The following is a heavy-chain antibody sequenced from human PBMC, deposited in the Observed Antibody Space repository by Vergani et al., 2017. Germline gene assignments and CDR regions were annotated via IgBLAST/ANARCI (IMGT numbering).Heavy chain of an antibody. Sequence: EVQLLESGGDLVQPGGSLRLSCAASGFTFNHYAMNWVRQAPGKGLEWVSGISGSGGSTYYAGSVKGRFTISRDSSKNTLYLQMNSLSAGYTAVYYCAKANPRNSGYDYLYDYHAMDVWGQGTTVTVSS. CDR1: GFTFNHYA. D-gene: IGHD5-12*01. CDR3: AKANPRNSGYDYLYDYHAMDV. V-gene: IGHV3-23*01. CDR2: ISGSGGST. J-gene: IGHJ6*02.